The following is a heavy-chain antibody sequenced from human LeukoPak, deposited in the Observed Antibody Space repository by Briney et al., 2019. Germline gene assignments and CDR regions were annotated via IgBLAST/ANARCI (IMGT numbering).Heavy chain of an antibody. CDR3: ARAVYYDSSGYPRGEFDY. Sequence: SVKVSCKASGYTFSNNDINWVRQATGQGLEWMGGIIPIFGTANYAQKFQGRVTITADESTSTAYMELSSLRSEDTAVYYCARAVYYDSSGYPRGEFDYWGQGTLVTVSS. CDR1: GYTFSNND. J-gene: IGHJ4*02. D-gene: IGHD3-22*01. CDR2: IIPIFGTA. V-gene: IGHV1-69*13.